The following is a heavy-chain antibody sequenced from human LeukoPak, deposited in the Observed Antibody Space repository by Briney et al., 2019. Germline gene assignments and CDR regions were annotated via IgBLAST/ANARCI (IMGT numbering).Heavy chain of an antibody. J-gene: IGHJ4*02. Sequence: SETPSLTCTVSGGSISSSSYYWGWIRQSPGKGLEWIGSIYYSGSTYYNPSLKSRVTISVDTSKNQFSLKLSSVTAADTAVYYCARGGEYYYDSSGYWKYYFDYWGQGTLVTVSS. CDR1: GGSISSSSYY. CDR3: ARGGEYYYDSSGYWKYYFDY. CDR2: IYYSGST. V-gene: IGHV4-39*07. D-gene: IGHD3-22*01.